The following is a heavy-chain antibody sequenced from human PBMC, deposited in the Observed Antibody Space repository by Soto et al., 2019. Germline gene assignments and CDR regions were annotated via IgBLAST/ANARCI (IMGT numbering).Heavy chain of an antibody. D-gene: IGHD6-19*01. CDR1: GGSISSGGYY. CDR2: IYYSGST. J-gene: IGHJ4*02. Sequence: SETLSLTCTVSGGSISSGGYYWSWIRQHPGKGLEWIGYIYYSGSTYYNPSLKSRVTISVDTSKNQFSLKLSSVTAADTAVYYCATHSSGWYYFDYWGQGTLVTVSS. V-gene: IGHV4-31*03. CDR3: ATHSSGWYYFDY.